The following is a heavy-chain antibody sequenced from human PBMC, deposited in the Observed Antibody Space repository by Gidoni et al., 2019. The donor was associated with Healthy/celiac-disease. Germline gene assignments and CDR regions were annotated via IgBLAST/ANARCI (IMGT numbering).Heavy chain of an antibody. Sequence: EVQLVEAGGGRVKPGGSRRLSCAASGFPFSSASMSWVRQAPGKGLEWVSSISSSSSYIYYADSVKVRFTISRDNAKNSLFLQMNSLRAEDTAVYYCARVGRGTGNLDYWGQGTLVTVSS. CDR2: ISSSSSYI. J-gene: IGHJ4*02. V-gene: IGHV3-21*01. CDR3: ARVGRGTGNLDY. CDR1: GFPFSSAS. D-gene: IGHD1-1*01.